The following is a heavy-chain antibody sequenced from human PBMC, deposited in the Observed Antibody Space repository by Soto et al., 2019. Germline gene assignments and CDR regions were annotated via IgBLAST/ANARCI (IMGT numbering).Heavy chain of an antibody. CDR1: GGTFSGYD. D-gene: IGHD2-15*01. V-gene: IGHV4-34*01. Sequence: SETLSLTCAVYGGTFSGYDWSWIRQPPGKGLEWIGEINHSGSTNYNPSLKRRVTISVDTSKNQFSLTLSSVTAADTAVYYCASSAYCSGGSCYNDEKYYFDYWGQGTLVTVSS. J-gene: IGHJ4*02. CDR3: ASSAYCSGGSCYNDEKYYFDY. CDR2: INHSGST.